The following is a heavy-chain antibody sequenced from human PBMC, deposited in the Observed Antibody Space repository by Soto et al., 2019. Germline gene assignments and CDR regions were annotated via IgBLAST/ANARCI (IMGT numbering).Heavy chain of an antibody. D-gene: IGHD5-18*01. CDR3: ARLTNRGYSFDRIRTFDY. CDR1: GGSISSYY. CDR2: IYYSGST. Sequence: PSETLSLTCTVSGGSISSYYWSWIRQPPGKGLEWIGYIYYSGSTNYNPSLKSRVTISVDTSKNQFSLKLSSVTAADTAVYYCARLTNRGYSFDRIRTFDYWGQGTLVTVSS. V-gene: IGHV4-59*01. J-gene: IGHJ4*02.